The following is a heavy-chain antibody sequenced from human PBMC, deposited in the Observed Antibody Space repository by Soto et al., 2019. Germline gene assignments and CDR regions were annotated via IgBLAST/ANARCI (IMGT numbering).Heavy chain of an antibody. Sequence: PSETLSLTCTVSGGSISSGGYYWSWIRQHPGKGLEWIGYIYYSGSTYYNPSLKSRVTISVDTSKNQFSLKLSSVTAADTAVYYCARDMNYYDSSGYYRVFDYWGQGTLVTVSS. J-gene: IGHJ4*02. CDR1: GGSISSGGYY. CDR2: IYYSGST. CDR3: ARDMNYYDSSGYYRVFDY. D-gene: IGHD3-22*01. V-gene: IGHV4-31*03.